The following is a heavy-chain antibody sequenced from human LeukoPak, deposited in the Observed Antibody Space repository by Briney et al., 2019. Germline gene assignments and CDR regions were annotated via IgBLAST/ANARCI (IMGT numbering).Heavy chain of an antibody. J-gene: IGHJ5*02. V-gene: IGHV4-61*01. CDR3: ARDLYGSGSFLPESP. CDR2: VYYSGST. D-gene: IGHD3-10*01. CDR1: GASVSTRNYY. Sequence: SETLSLTCTVSGASVSTRNYYWSWIRQPPGKGLEWIGYVYYSGSTNYNPSLHSRVTMSVDTSKNQFSLKLSSVTAADTAVYYCARDLYGSGSFLPESPGGEGTVVTVSS.